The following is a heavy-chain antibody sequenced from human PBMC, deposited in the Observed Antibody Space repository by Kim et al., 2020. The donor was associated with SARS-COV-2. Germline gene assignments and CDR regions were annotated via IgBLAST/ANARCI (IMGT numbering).Heavy chain of an antibody. CDR2: IYYSGST. J-gene: IGHJ4*02. V-gene: IGHV4-39*01. CDR1: GRSISSSSYY. CDR3: ARQGSMATNG. Sequence: SETLSLTCTVSGRSISSSSYYWGWIRQPPGKGLEWIGSIYYSGSTYYNPSLKSRVTISVDTSKNQFSLKLSSVTAADTAVYYCARQGSMATNGWGQGTLVTVSS. D-gene: IGHD5-12*01.